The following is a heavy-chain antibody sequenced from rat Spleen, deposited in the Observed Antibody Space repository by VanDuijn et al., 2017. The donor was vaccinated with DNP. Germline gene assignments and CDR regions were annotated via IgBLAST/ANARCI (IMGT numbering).Heavy chain of an antibody. Sequence: EVQLVESGGGLVQPGRSLKLSCAASGFTFSAYYMAWVRQAPAKGLEWVAYIGSPAYAPYYTDSVKGRFTFSRNNAKSTLYLQMDSLRSEDTATYFCATHYYDGFYHWHLDFWGPGTMVTVSS. CDR3: ATHYYDGFYHWHLDF. CDR2: IGSPAYAP. V-gene: IGHV5-25*01. D-gene: IGHD1-12*03. J-gene: IGHJ1*01. CDR1: GFTFSAYY.